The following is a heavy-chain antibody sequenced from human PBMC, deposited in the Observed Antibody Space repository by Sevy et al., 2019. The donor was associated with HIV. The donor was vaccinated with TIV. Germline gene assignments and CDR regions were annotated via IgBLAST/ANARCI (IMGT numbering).Heavy chain of an antibody. Sequence: ASVKVSCKASGYTFTGYYMHWVRQAPGQGLEWMGWINPNSGGTNYAQKFQGWVTMTRDTSISTAYMELSRLRSDDTAGYYCARAGHYDILTGYHSNWFDPWGQGTLVTVSS. V-gene: IGHV1-2*04. J-gene: IGHJ5*02. D-gene: IGHD3-9*01. CDR2: INPNSGGT. CDR1: GYTFTGYY. CDR3: ARAGHYDILTGYHSNWFDP.